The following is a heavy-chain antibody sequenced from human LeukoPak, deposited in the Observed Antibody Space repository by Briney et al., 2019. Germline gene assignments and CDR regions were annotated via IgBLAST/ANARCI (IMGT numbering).Heavy chain of an antibody. Sequence: PGGSLRLSGASSGFTFSSYAMSWVRQAPGNGLEWVSAISCSGGSTYYADSVKGRFTISRDNSKNTLYLQMNSLRAEDTAVYYCAKYPRGGFDPWGQGTLVTVSS. J-gene: IGHJ5*02. CDR3: AKYPRGGFDP. D-gene: IGHD3-16*01. V-gene: IGHV3-23*01. CDR1: GFTFSSYA. CDR2: ISCSGGST.